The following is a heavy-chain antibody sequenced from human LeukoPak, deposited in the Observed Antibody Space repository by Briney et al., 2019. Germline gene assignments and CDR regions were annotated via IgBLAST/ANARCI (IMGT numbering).Heavy chain of an antibody. CDR1: GFTFNTYT. CDR2: LSSASSII. V-gene: IGHV3-48*02. J-gene: IGHJ4*02. Sequence: PGGSLRLSCAASGFTFNTYTMNWVRQAPGKGLEWVSSLSSASSIIYYADSVKGRFTIFRDNAKNSLYLQMNSLRDEDTAVYYCARGKGPLISLDYWGQGTLVTVSS. D-gene: IGHD2/OR15-2a*01. CDR3: ARGKGPLISLDY.